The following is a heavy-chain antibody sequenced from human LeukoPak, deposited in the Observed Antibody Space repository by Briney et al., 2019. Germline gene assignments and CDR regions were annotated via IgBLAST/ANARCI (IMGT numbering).Heavy chain of an antibody. Sequence: GGSLRLSCAASGFTFSSYGIHWVRQAPVKGLEWVAFIRYDGSDKYFADIVKGRFTISRDNSKNTVYLQMNSLRAEDTAEYYCAKGAARAYCGGDCFYWGQGTLVTVSS. J-gene: IGHJ4*02. CDR1: GFTFSSYG. V-gene: IGHV3-30*02. D-gene: IGHD2-21*02. CDR3: AKGAARAYCGGDCFY. CDR2: IRYDGSDK.